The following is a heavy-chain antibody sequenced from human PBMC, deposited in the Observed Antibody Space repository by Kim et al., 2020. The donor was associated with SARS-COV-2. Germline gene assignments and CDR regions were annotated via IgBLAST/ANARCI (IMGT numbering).Heavy chain of an antibody. CDR2: INPSGGST. CDR3: AILKGVAV. V-gene: IGHV1-46*01. CDR1: GYTFTNYH. Sequence: ASVKVSCKASGYTFTNYHIHWVRQAPGHGLEWMGTINPSGGSTSYAQNFRGRLTMTGDTSTSTVSMEVTSLTSEDTAVYSCAILKGVAVWGHGTTVSVSS. J-gene: IGHJ6*02.